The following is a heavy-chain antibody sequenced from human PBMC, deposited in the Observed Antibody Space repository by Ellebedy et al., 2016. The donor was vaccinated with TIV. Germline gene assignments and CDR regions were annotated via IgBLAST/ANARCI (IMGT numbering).Heavy chain of an antibody. J-gene: IGHJ4*02. CDR1: GFSVINYG. CDR3: ATLTVGHFDY. CDR2: IWYDGSNK. V-gene: IGHV3-33*01. Sequence: PGGSLRLSCAVSGFSVINYGMHWVRQAPGKGLEWVAVIWYDGSNKYYADSGKGRFTISRDNSKNTLYLQMNSLRAEDTAVYYCATLTVGHFDYWGQGTLVTVSS.